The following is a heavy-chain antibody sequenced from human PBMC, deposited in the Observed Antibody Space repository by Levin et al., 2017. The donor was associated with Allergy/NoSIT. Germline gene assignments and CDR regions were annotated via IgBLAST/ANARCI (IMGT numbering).Heavy chain of an antibody. D-gene: IGHD3-3*01. V-gene: IGHV4-34*01. CDR2: INHSGST. CDR1: GGSFSGYY. Sequence: SETLSLTCAVYGGSFSGYYWSWIRQPPGKGLEWIGEINHSGSTNYNPSLKSRVTISVDTSKNQFSLKLSSVTAADTAVYYCARVNTIVGVDYGMDGWGQGTTVPVSS. J-gene: IGHJ6*02. CDR3: ARVNTIVGVDYGMDG.